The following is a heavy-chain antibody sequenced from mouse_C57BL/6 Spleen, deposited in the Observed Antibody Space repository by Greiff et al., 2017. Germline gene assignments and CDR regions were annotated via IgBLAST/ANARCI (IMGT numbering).Heavy chain of an antibody. CDR1: GYSFTDYN. J-gene: IGHJ4*01. V-gene: IGHV1-39*01. D-gene: IGHD1-2*01. CDR3: ASSLWLRGVYYYAMDY. Sequence: VQLQQSGPELVKPGASVKISCKASGYSFTDYNMNWVKQSHGKSLEWIGVINPNYGTTSYNQKFKGKATLTVDPSSSPAYMPLNSLTSEDSAVDYCASSLWLRGVYYYAMDYWGQGTSVTVSS. CDR2: INPNYGTT.